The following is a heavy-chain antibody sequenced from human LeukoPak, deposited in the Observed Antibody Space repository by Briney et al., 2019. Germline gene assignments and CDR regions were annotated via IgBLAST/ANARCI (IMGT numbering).Heavy chain of an antibody. D-gene: IGHD3-22*01. Sequence: GGSLRLSCAASGFTFSGSAMHWVRQASGKGLEWVGRIRSKANSYAAAYAESVQGRYTISRDDSKNTAYLQMNSLKTEDTAVYYCTRPRHPDYYDSSGIDYWGQGTLVTVSS. CDR1: GFTFSGSA. CDR2: IRSKANSYAA. J-gene: IGHJ4*02. V-gene: IGHV3-73*01. CDR3: TRPRHPDYYDSSGIDY.